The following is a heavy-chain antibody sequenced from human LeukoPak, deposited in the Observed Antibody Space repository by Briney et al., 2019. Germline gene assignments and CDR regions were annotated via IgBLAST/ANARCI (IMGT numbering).Heavy chain of an antibody. V-gene: IGHV3-7*01. J-gene: IGHJ4*02. D-gene: IGHD4/OR15-4a*01. CDR1: RFIFNNYW. Sequence: GGSLRLFCAASRFIFNNYWMSWVRQAPGKGLEWVASIDRDGSEKYYGDYVKGRFTISRDNAKNSLFLQMNSLRAEDTAVYFCARGAGAPDYEGQGTLVTVSS. CDR2: IDRDGSEK. CDR3: ARGAGAPDY.